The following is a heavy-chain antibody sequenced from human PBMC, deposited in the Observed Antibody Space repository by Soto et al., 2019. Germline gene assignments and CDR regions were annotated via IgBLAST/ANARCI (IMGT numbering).Heavy chain of an antibody. Sequence: SETLSLTCTVSGGSISSYYRSWIRHPPGKGLEWIGYIYYSGSTNYNPSLQSRVTMSVDKSKNQFSLKLSSVTAADTAVYFCARGCSPCLIGFDVRGTGTMVTLSS. V-gene: IGHV4-59*12. J-gene: IGHJ3*01. CDR1: GGSISSYY. CDR3: ARGCSPCLIGFDV. CDR2: IYYSGST. D-gene: IGHD2-15*01.